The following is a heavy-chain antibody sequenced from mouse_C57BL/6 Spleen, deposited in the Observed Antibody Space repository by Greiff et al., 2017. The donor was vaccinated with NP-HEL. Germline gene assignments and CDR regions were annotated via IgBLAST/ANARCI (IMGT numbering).Heavy chain of an antibody. D-gene: IGHD1-1*01. CDR1: GYTFTSYW. CDR2: IDPSDSYT. CDR3: ARGDYYGSSGLDY. Sequence: QVQLKQPGAELVKPGASVKLSCKASGYTFTSYWMQWVKQRPGQGLEWIGEIDPSDSYTNYNQKFKGKATLTVDTSSSTAYMQLSSLTSEDSAVYYCARGDYYGSSGLDYWGQGTTLTVSS. V-gene: IGHV1-50*01. J-gene: IGHJ2*01.